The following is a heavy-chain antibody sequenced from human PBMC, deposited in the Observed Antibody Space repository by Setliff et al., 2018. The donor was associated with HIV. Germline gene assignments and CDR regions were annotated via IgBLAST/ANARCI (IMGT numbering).Heavy chain of an antibody. J-gene: IGHJ6*03. CDR1: GGSFSAYY. CDR3: ARATVLTGDRYYYYYYYMDV. V-gene: IGHV4-34*01. D-gene: IGHD7-27*01. Sequence: SETLSLTCAVYGGSFSAYYWSWIRQPPGKGLEWIGEINHSGSTNYNPSLKSRVTISVDTSKNQFSLKLSSVTAADTAVYYCARATVLTGDRYYYYYYYMDVWGKGTTVTVSS. CDR2: INHSGST.